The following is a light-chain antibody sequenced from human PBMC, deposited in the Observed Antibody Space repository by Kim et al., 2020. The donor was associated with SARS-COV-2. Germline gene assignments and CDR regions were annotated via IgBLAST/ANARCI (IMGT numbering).Light chain of an antibody. J-gene: IGKJ4*01. CDR1: QSVGSNY. CDR3: QQYGGSPLT. CDR2: DAS. V-gene: IGKV3-20*01. Sequence: EIVLTQSPGTLSLSPGERATLSCRASQSVGSNYLAWYQQKPGQAPRLLIYDASNRATDIPDRFSGSESGTDFTLTISRLEPEDYAVYFCQQYGGSPLTFGGGTKVDIK.